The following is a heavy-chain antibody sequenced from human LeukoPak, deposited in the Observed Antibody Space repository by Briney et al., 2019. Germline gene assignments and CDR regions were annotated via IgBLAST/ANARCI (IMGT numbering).Heavy chain of an antibody. CDR3: ARRRSEYDYDFWSGSDYYMDV. CDR2: INHGGST. Sequence: AGGSLRLSCAASGFTFSSYSMNWIRQPPGKGLEWIGEINHGGSTNYNPSLKSRVTISVDTSKNQFSLKLSSVTAADTAVYYCARRRSEYDYDFWSGSDYYMDVWGKGTTVTVSS. V-gene: IGHV4-34*01. J-gene: IGHJ6*03. D-gene: IGHD3-3*01. CDR1: GFTFSSYS.